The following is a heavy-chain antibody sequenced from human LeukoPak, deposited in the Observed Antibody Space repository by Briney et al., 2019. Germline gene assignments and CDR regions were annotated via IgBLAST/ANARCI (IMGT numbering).Heavy chain of an antibody. J-gene: IGHJ5*02. D-gene: IGHD6-13*01. V-gene: IGHV4-59*12. CDR3: ARVLAAAGNNWFDP. Sequence: SETLSLTCTVSGGSISSYYWNWIRQPPGKGLEWIAYMYYTGNTYYNPSLKSRVTISVDTSKNQFSLKLSSVTAADTAMYYCARVLAAAGNNWFDPWGQGTLVTVSS. CDR1: GGSISSYY. CDR2: MYYTGNT.